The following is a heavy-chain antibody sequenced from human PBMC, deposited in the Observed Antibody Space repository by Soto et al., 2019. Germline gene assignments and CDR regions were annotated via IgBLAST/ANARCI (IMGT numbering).Heavy chain of an antibody. D-gene: IGHD2-21*01. CDR3: ARGVRGAYGLDI. CDR1: GFTFSSYW. CDR2: INSDGCRT. Sequence: EVQLVESGGGLVQPGGSLRLSCAASGFTFSSYWMHWVRQAPGKGLVWVSRINSDGCRTNYADSVKGRFTISRDNAENTLYLQMNSLRAEETAVYYCARGVRGAYGLDIWGQGTMVTVSS. J-gene: IGHJ3*02. V-gene: IGHV3-74*01.